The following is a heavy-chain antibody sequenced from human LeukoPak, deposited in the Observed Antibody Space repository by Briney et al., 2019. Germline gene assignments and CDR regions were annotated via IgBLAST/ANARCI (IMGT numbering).Heavy chain of an antibody. D-gene: IGHD2-2*01. CDR2: ISSSSSPI. Sequence: PGGSRRLSCAGSGFSFSNYNMNWVRQAPGKGLEWVPYISSSSSPIYYADSVKGRFTISRDNAKNSLYLQMNSLRTEDTAVYYCARHFCSSTSCSNWGQGTLVTVSS. CDR3: ARHFCSSTSCSN. V-gene: IGHV3-48*01. J-gene: IGHJ4*02. CDR1: GFSFSNYN.